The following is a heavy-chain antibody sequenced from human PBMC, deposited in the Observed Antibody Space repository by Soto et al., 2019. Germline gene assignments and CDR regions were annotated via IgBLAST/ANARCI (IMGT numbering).Heavy chain of an antibody. CDR3: ARDDIPGITVATYGLDV. Sequence: QVQLVESGGGVFQPGRSLRLSCAASGFIFSNFGMHWVRQAPGKGLEWVAVIWYDGSNEYYADSVKGRFTISKDNSKNMLYLQKNSLRAEDTAVYYCARDDIPGITVATYGLDVWGQGTTVTVSS. J-gene: IGHJ6*02. CDR1: GFIFSNFG. CDR2: IWYDGSNE. D-gene: IGHD6-19*01. V-gene: IGHV3-33*01.